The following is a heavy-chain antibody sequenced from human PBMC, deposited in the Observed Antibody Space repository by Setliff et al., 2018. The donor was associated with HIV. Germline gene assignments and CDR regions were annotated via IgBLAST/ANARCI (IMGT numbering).Heavy chain of an antibody. CDR3: ARGSIGLGSYRNAYYFDF. Sequence: KPSETLSLTCTVYGESFSGYYWTWIRQSPGKGLEWIGEINHSGSTKHNPSLKSRVTISIDTSENQFSLKVISVTAADTAVYYCARGSIGLGSYRNAYYFDFWGQGVLVTVS. V-gene: IGHV4-34*01. J-gene: IGHJ4*02. CDR2: INHSGST. CDR1: GESFSGYY. D-gene: IGHD1-26*01.